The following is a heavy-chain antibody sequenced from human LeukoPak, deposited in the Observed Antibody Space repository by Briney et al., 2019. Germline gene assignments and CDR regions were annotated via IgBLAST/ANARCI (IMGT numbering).Heavy chain of an antibody. J-gene: IGHJ4*02. D-gene: IGHD3-9*01. CDR2: IKQDGSEK. V-gene: IGHV3-7*03. CDR1: GFTFSSYW. Sequence: PGGSLRLSCAASGFTFSSYWMSWVRQAPGKGLEWVANIKQDGSEKYYVDSVKGRFTISRDNAKNSLYLQMNSLRAEDTALYYCAKDHSFDWLFRLFDYWGQGTLVTVSS. CDR3: AKDHSFDWLFRLFDY.